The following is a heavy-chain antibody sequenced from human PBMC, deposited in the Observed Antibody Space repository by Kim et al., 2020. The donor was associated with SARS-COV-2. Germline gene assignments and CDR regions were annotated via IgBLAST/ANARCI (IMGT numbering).Heavy chain of an antibody. CDR1: GDSISSYY. CDR3: ARRRSGNAAFDF. CDR2: IYYTGST. J-gene: IGHJ3*01. V-gene: IGHV4-59*08. Sequence: SETLSLTCTVSGDSISSYYWSWIRQSPGEGLEWLGYIYYTGSTESNPSLKSRVTISVGTSKTQFSLKLSSVTAADTTVYYCARRRSGNAAFDFWGHGRM. D-gene: IGHD6-25*01.